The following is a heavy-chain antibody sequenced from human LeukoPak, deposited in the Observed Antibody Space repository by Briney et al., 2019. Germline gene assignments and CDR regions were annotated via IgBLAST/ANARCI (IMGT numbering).Heavy chain of an antibody. V-gene: IGHV1-69*04. CDR1: GGTFSSYA. J-gene: IGHJ4*02. CDR3: ARGPGDSSGYYPF. D-gene: IGHD3-22*01. Sequence: SVKVSCKASGGTFSSYAISWVRQAPGQGLEWMGRIIPIFGIADYAQKFQGRVTITADKSTSTAYMELSSLRSEDTAVYHCARGPGDSSGYYPFWGQGTLVTVSS. CDR2: IIPIFGIA.